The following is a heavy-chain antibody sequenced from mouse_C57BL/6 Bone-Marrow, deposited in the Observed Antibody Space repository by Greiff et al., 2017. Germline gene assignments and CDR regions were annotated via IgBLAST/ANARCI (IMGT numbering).Heavy chain of an antibody. CDR1: GFSLTSYG. CDR2: IWGVGST. V-gene: IGHV2-6*01. Sequence: QVQLQQSGPGLVAPSQRLSITCTVSGFSLTSYGVDWVRQSPGKGLEWLGVIWGVGSTNYNSALKSRLSISKDNSKSQVFLKMNSLQTDDTAMYYCATNDGYDLAYWGQGTLVTVSA. J-gene: IGHJ3*01. D-gene: IGHD2-2*01. CDR3: ATNDGYDLAY.